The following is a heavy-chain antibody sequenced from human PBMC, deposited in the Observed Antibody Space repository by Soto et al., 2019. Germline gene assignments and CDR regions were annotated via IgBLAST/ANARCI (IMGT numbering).Heavy chain of an antibody. V-gene: IGHV4-30-4*01. D-gene: IGHD4-17*01. J-gene: IGHJ4*02. CDR3: ARLYGDDYYFDY. CDR2: IYYSGST. Sequence: PSETLSLTCTVSGGSISIGDYYWSWIRQPPGKGLEWIGYIYYSGSTYYNPSLKSRVTISVDTSKKQFSLKLSSVTAADTAVYYCARLYGDDYYFDYWGQGTLVTVFS. CDR1: GGSISIGDYY.